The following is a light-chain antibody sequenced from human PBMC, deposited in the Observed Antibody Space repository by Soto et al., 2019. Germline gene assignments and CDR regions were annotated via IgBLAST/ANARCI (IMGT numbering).Light chain of an antibody. V-gene: IGKV1-39*01. CDR3: QQSYSTPRT. CDR1: QRVSAF. J-gene: IGKJ1*01. CDR2: DVS. Sequence: DIQMTQSPSSLSASVGDRVTITCRASQRVSAFLNWYQQKPGEAPKLLIFDVSVLESGVPSRFSASGSETDFTLSITSLQPEDFATYYCQQSYSTPRTFGQGPRWIS.